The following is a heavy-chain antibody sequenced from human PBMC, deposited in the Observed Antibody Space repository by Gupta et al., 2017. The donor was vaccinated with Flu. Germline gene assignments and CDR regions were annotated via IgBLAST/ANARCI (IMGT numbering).Heavy chain of an antibody. CDR3: ATVTTGC. V-gene: IGHV3-74*03. CDR1: GFTFSGSY. D-gene: IGHD4-17*01. J-gene: IGHJ4*02. CDR2: INPDGSST. Sequence: EVQLVESGGGLVQPGGSLRLSCAASGFTFSGSYLQWVRQAPGKGLVWVSRINPDGSSTTYADSVKGRFTISRDNAKNTLYLQMNSLGADDTAVYYCATVTTGCWGQGTLGTVSS.